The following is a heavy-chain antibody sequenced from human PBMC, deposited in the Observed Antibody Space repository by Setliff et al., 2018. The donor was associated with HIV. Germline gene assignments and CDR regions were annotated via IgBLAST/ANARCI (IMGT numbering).Heavy chain of an antibody. V-gene: IGHV1-2*02. J-gene: IGHJ3*02. Sequence: GASVKVSCKTSGYSFTAYYMHWVRQAPGQGLEWMGWINPNTGGTNYAQKFQGRVTMTRDTSIRTAYMEVSGLRYDDTAVYYCARCYYDSSGPTDAFDIWGQGTVVTVSS. CDR2: INPNTGGT. D-gene: IGHD3-22*01. CDR3: ARCYYDSSGPTDAFDI. CDR1: GYSFTAYY.